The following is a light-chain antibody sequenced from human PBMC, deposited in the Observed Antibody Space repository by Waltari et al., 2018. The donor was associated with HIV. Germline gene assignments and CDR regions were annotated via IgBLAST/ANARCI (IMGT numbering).Light chain of an antibody. Sequence: DVQMTQSPSSLSASVGDRVTITCRASQSINSYLNRYQQKPGKAPNLLIYAATSLQSGVPTRFGGSGSGTDFTLTINNLQPEDFATYYCQQSYTTPRTFGQGTKVE. CDR1: QSINSY. V-gene: IGKV1-39*01. J-gene: IGKJ1*01. CDR3: QQSYTTPRT. CDR2: AAT.